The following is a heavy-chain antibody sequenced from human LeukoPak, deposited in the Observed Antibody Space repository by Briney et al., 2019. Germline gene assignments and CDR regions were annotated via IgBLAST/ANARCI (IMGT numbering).Heavy chain of an antibody. Sequence: SETLSLTCAVYGGSFSGYYWSWIRQPPGKGLEWIGEINHSGSTNYNPSLKSRVTMSVDTSKNQFSLKLSSVTAADTAVYYCAREMGITIFGVVILYYFDYWGQGTLVTVSS. D-gene: IGHD3-3*01. CDR3: AREMGITIFGVVILYYFDY. CDR2: INHSGST. V-gene: IGHV4-34*01. J-gene: IGHJ4*02. CDR1: GGSFSGYY.